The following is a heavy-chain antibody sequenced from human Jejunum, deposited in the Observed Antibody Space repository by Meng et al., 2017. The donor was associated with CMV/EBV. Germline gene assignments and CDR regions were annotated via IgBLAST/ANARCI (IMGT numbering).Heavy chain of an antibody. V-gene: IGHV3-20*03. Sequence: GFTFDGDGMSWVRQVPGQGLEWVSGGNWNGDNTGYAGSVRGRFTISRDSAKNCTYLQMNSLRVEDTALYYCARVGGNYYYYGMDVWGQGTTVTVSS. CDR2: GNWNGDNT. J-gene: IGHJ6*02. D-gene: IGHD3-16*01. CDR1: GFTFDGDG. CDR3: ARVGGNYYYYGMDV.